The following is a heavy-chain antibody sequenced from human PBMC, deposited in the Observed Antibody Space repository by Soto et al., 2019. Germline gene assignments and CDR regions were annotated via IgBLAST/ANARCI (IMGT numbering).Heavy chain of an antibody. CDR1: GFSFDDYA. CDR3: AKDSGAGNSYTSSSFDY. J-gene: IGHJ4*02. CDR2: ISWNSGSI. D-gene: IGHD6-6*01. Sequence: EVQLVESGGGLVQPGRSLRLSCAASGFSFDDYAMHWVRQAPGKGLEWVSGISWNSGSIGYADSVRGRFTISRDNAKNYLYLRMKSLRADDTALYFCAKDSGAGNSYTSSSFDYWGQGTLVTVSS. V-gene: IGHV3-9*01.